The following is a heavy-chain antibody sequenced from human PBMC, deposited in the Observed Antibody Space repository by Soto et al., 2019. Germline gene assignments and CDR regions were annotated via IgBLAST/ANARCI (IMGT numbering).Heavy chain of an antibody. CDR1: GYTFTSYG. CDR2: VSPNNGDT. J-gene: IGHJ4*02. CDR3: SRFGAYGSH. V-gene: IGHV1-18*04. Sequence: QVQLLQSGPAVQKPGASVRVSCKTSGYTFTSYGISWVRQAPGQGLEWMGRVSPNNGDTYYAQKFQGRVTMTTDASTNTVYLDLTSLTSDDTAIYFCSRFGAYGSHWGQGTLVTVSS. D-gene: IGHD3-10*01.